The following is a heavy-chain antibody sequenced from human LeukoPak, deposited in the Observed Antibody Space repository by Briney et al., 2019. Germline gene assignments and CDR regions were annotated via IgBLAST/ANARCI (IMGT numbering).Heavy chain of an antibody. CDR3: TIDANSGWTGY. CDR2: IKTITEGGTL. J-gene: IGHJ4*02. CDR1: GFTFSNAW. V-gene: IGHV3-15*01. D-gene: IGHD6-19*01. Sequence: GGSLRLSCAASGFTFSNAWMSWVRQAPGKGLEWVGRIKTITEGGTLDCAAPVKGRFTISRDDSKHTLYLQMNSLKTEDTAVYFCTIDANSGWTGYWGQGTLVTVSS.